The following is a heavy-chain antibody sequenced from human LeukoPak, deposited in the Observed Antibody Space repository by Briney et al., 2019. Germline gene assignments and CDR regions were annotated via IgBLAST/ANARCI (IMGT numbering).Heavy chain of an antibody. V-gene: IGHV3-23*01. Sequence: HPGGSLRLSCAASGFTFSSYALSWVRQAPGKGLEWVSAISGSGGSTYYADSVKGRFTISRDNSKNTLYLQMNSLRAEDTAVYYCASRLLLWFGDPEGAFDIWGQGTMVTVSS. J-gene: IGHJ3*02. D-gene: IGHD3-10*01. CDR3: ASRLLLWFGDPEGAFDI. CDR2: ISGSGGST. CDR1: GFTFSSYA.